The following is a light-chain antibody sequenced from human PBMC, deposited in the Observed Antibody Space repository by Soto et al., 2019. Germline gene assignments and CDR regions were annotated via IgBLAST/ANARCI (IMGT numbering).Light chain of an antibody. J-gene: IGKJ4*01. Sequence: EIVLTQSPATLSLSPGERATLSCRASQSVSTYLAWYQQKPGQAPRLLIYDASNRATGIPTRFSGSGSGTDFTLTISNLEPEDFAVYYCQQRSNWPPLTFGGGTNV. CDR3: QQRSNWPPLT. CDR2: DAS. CDR1: QSVSTY. V-gene: IGKV3-11*01.